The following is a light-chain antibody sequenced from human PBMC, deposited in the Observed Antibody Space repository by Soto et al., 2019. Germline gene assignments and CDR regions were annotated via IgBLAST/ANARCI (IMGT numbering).Light chain of an antibody. V-gene: IGKV1-9*01. Sequence: DIHLTQSPAFLSASVGDRVTITCRPSQAVPNNMSCYHQQPGNPPKLLIYEESTLHSGVPSRFSGRKSGTPFTLTIDSLQPEDFATYYCHQVKTYPRTFGGGTKVEIK. CDR3: HQVKTYPRT. CDR1: QAVPNN. CDR2: EES. J-gene: IGKJ4*01.